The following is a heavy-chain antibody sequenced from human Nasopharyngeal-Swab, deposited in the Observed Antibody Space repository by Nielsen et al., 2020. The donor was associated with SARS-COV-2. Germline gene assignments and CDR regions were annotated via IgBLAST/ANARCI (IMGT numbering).Heavy chain of an antibody. Sequence: GESLKISCAASGFNFSTQWMDWVRQAPGKGPVWVSQLNPGGSGTGYPDSVKGRFTISRDNAKNTLYLQMNGLRVDDTAVYYCARGGFRYGLDVWGQGTTVTISS. J-gene: IGHJ6*02. V-gene: IGHV3-74*01. D-gene: IGHD1-14*01. CDR2: LNPGGSGT. CDR1: GFNFSTQW. CDR3: ARGGFRYGLDV.